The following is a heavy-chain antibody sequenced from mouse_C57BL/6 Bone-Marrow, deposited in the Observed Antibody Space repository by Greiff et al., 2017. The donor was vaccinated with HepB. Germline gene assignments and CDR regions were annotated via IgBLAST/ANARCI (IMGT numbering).Heavy chain of an antibody. Sequence: QVQLQQPGAELVKPGASVKMSCKASGYTFTSYWITWVKQRPGQGLEWIGDIYPGSGSTNYNEKFKSKATLTVDTSSSTAYMQLSSLTSEDSAVYYYSEAPFTTVVAGYFDDWGTGTTVTVSS. J-gene: IGHJ1*03. CDR3: SEAPFTTVVAGYFDD. CDR1: GYTFTSYW. D-gene: IGHD1-1*01. V-gene: IGHV1-55*01. CDR2: IYPGSGST.